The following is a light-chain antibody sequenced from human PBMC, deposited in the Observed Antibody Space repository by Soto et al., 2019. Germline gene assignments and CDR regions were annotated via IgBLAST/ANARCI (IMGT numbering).Light chain of an antibody. CDR1: QSISSW. V-gene: IGKV1-5*01. J-gene: IGKJ1*01. CDR3: HQYYTYPWT. Sequence: DIQMTQSPSTLSASVGDRVTITCRASQSISSWLAWYQQKPGKAPKLLINDASSLESGVPSRFSGSGSGTEFSLTISSLQPDDFATYYCHQYYTYPWTFGQGTKVDIK. CDR2: DAS.